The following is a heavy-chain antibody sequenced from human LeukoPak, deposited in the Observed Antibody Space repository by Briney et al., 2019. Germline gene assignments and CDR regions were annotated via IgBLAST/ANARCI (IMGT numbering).Heavy chain of an antibody. CDR3: ARETEAFDY. Sequence: GGSLRLSCAASGFTFSSYAMHWVRQAPSKGLEWVAVISFDGYNNYYADSVKGRFTISRDNPKNTLYLQMNSLRVEDTAVYYCARETEAFDYWGQGTLVTVSS. CDR2: ISFDGYNN. V-gene: IGHV3-30-3*01. J-gene: IGHJ4*02. CDR1: GFTFSSYA.